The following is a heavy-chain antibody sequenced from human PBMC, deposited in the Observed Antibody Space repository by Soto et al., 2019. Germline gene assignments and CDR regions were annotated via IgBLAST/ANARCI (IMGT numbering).Heavy chain of an antibody. V-gene: IGHV1-18*01. D-gene: IGHD6-13*01. CDR2: ISAYNGNT. CDR3: ASSAAAGIGSWFDP. Sequence: ASVKVSCKASGYTFTSYGISWVRQAPGQGLEWMGWISAYNGNTNYAQKLQGRGTMTTDTSTSTAYMELRSLRSDDTAVYYCASSAAAGIGSWFDPWGQGTLVTVSS. J-gene: IGHJ5*02. CDR1: GYTFTSYG.